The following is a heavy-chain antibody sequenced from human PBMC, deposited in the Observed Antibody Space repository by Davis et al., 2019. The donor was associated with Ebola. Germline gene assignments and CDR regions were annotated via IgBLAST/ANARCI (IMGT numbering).Heavy chain of an antibody. D-gene: IGHD1-1*01. CDR3: ARGTSLPGTDY. CDR1: GFTFRNYW. Sequence: PGGSLRLSCAASGFTFRNYWMNWLRQVPGKGLEWVATIKQDGSEKYYVESVKGRFTVSRDNAKNSMSLQMNTLRAEGTAIYYCARGTSLPGTDYWGQGTQVTVSS. CDR2: IKQDGSEK. V-gene: IGHV3-7*01. J-gene: IGHJ4*02.